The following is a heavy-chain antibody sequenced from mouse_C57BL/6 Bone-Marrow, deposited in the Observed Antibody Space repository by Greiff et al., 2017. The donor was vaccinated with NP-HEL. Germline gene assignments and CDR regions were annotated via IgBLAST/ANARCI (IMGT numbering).Heavy chain of an antibody. J-gene: IGHJ2*01. Sequence: EVQLQQSGAELVRPGASVKLSCTASGFNIKDDYMHWVKQRPEQGLEWIGWIDPENGDIEYASKFQGKATITADTTSNTAYLQLSSLTSEDTAVYYCTTDCYTCFDYWGQGTTRTVSS. CDR3: TTDCYTCFDY. CDR2: IDPENGDI. V-gene: IGHV14-4*01. D-gene: IGHD2-3*01. CDR1: GFNIKDDY.